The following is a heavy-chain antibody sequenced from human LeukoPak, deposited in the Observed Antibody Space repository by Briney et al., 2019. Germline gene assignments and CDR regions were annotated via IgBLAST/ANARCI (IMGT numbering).Heavy chain of an antibody. CDR3: AKVRGGYSGTYTGH. CDR2: INGSGSST. V-gene: IGHV3-23*01. J-gene: IGHJ4*02. D-gene: IGHD1-26*01. CDR1: GFTFNSYA. Sequence: GGSLRLSCAASGFTFNSYAMSWVHQAPGKGLEWVSAINGSGSSTYYADSVKGRFTISRDNSKNTLYLQMNSLRAEDTAVYYCAKVRGGYSGTYTGHWGQGTLVTVSS.